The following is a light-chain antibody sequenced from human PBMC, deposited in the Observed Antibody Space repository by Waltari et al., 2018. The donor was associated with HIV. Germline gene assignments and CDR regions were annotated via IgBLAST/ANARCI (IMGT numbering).Light chain of an antibody. Sequence: EIVLTQSPGTLSLSPGERATLSCRASQSVSSSHLAWYQQKPGQAPRLLIYVASRRATSIPDRFSGSGSATDFTHNISRLEAEDCAVYYCQQYGSSSLFTLGPGTKVDIK. CDR1: QSVSSSH. V-gene: IGKV3-20*01. J-gene: IGKJ3*01. CDR2: VAS. CDR3: QQYGSSSLFT.